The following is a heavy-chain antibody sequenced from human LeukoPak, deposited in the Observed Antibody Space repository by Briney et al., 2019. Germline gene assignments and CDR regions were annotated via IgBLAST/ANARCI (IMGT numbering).Heavy chain of an antibody. V-gene: IGHV4-4*07. CDR2: IYTSGCT. J-gene: IGHJ5*02. D-gene: IGHD2-2*01. Sequence: SETLSLTCTVSGGSISSYYWSWIRQPAGKGLEWIGRIYTSGCTNYNPSLKSRVTMSVDTSKNQFSLKLSSVTAADTAVYYCARVSCSSTSCYYNWFDPWGQGTLVTVSS. CDR3: ARVSCSSTSCYYNWFDP. CDR1: GGSISSYY.